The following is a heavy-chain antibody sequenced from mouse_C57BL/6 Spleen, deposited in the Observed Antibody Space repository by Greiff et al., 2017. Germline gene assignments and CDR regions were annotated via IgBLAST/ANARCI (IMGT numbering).Heavy chain of an antibody. CDR2: IHPNSGST. D-gene: IGHD1-1*01. V-gene: IGHV1-64*01. CDR3: ARGYYGSSSYWYFDV. CDR1: GYTFTSYW. Sequence: QVQLQQPGAELVKPGASVKLSCKASGYTFTSYWMHWVKQRPGQGLEWIGMIHPNSGSTNYNEKFKSKATLTVDKSSSTAYMQLSSLTSEDSAVYYCARGYYGSSSYWYFDVWGTGTTVTVS. J-gene: IGHJ1*03.